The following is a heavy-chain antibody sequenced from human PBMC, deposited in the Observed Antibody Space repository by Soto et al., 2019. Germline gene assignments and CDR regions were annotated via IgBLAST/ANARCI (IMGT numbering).Heavy chain of an antibody. CDR1: GFTFSSYA. CDR2: ISSNGGST. CDR3: ARDGLRQYAFDI. Sequence: EVQLVESGGGLVQPGGSLRLSCAASGFTFSSYAMHWVRQAPGKGLEYVSAISSNGGSTHYANSVKGRLTISRDNSKNTLYLQMGSLRAEEMAVYYCARDGLRQYAFDIWGQGTMVTVSS. V-gene: IGHV3-64*01. J-gene: IGHJ3*02. D-gene: IGHD4-17*01.